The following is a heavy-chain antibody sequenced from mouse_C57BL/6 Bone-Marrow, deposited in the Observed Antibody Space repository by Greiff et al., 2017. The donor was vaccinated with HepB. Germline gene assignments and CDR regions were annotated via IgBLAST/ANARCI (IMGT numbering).Heavy chain of an antibody. CDR1: GYTFTSYG. J-gene: IGHJ2*01. CDR3: ARRGSFITTTRSYYFDY. Sequence: QVQLKQSGAELARPGASVKLSCKASGYTFTSYGISWVKQRTGQGLEWIGEIYPRSGNTYYNEKFKGKATLTADKSSSTAYMELRSLTSEDSAVYFCARRGSFITTTRSYYFDYWGQGTTLTVSS. V-gene: IGHV1-81*01. CDR2: IYPRSGNT. D-gene: IGHD1-1*01.